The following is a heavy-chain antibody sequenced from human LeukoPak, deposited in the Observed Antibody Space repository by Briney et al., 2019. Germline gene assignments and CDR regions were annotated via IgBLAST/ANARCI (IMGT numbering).Heavy chain of an antibody. J-gene: IGHJ4*02. CDR2: ITASGTAM. CDR3: ASSGSYRFDY. V-gene: IGHV3-48*02. Sequence: GGSLRLSCAASGFTFSSYSMNWVRQAPGKGLEWVSHITASGTAMFYADSVKGRFTISRDNAENSLYLQMNSLRDEDTAVYYCASSGSYRFDYWGQGTLVTVTS. CDR1: GFTFSSYS. D-gene: IGHD1-26*01.